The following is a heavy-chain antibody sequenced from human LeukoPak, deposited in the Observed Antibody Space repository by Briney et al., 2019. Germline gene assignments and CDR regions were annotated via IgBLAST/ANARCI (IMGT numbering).Heavy chain of an antibody. Sequence: SETLSLTCTVSGGSISNYYWSWIRQPPGKGLEWIGYIYYSGSTNYNPSLKSRVTISVDTSKNQFSLKLSSVTAADTAVYYCARVSAGYWGQGTLVTVSS. D-gene: IGHD6-25*01. CDR2: IYYSGST. V-gene: IGHV4-59*12. CDR1: GGSISNYY. J-gene: IGHJ4*02. CDR3: ARVSAGY.